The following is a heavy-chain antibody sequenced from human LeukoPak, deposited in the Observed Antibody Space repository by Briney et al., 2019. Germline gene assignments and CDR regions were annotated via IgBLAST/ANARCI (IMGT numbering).Heavy chain of an antibody. V-gene: IGHV3-48*02. J-gene: IGHJ4*02. CDR1: GFTFSTYS. CDR3: VSDTMTGF. Sequence: GGSLRLSCATSGFTFSTYSMNWVRQAPGKGLGWVSYISSSGSTIYYADSVKGRFTISRDNAKNSLYLQMNSLRDEDTAVYYCVSDTMTGFWGQGTLVTVSS. CDR2: ISSSGSTI. D-gene: IGHD3-22*01.